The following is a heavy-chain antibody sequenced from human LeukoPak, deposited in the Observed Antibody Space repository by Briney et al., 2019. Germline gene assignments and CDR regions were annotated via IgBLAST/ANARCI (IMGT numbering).Heavy chain of an antibody. D-gene: IGHD1-26*01. V-gene: IGHV1-69*13. Sequence: SVKVSCKASGGTFSSYAISWVRQAPGQGLEWMGGIIPIFGTANYAQKFQGRVTITADESTSTAYMELSSLRSEDTAVYYCAGGMGWELTRAFDYWGQGTLVTVSS. CDR1: GGTFSSYA. CDR3: AGGMGWELTRAFDY. J-gene: IGHJ4*02. CDR2: IIPIFGTA.